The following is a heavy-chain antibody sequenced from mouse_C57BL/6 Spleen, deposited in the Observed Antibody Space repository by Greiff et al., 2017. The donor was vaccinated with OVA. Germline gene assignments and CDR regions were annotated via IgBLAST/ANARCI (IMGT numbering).Heavy chain of an antibody. CDR1: GFSLTSYG. CDR2: IWSDGST. CDR3: SRQGYYGYCDY. D-gene: IGHD1-1*01. V-gene: IGHV2-6-1*01. J-gene: IGHJ2*01. Sequence: VKLVESGPGLVEPSQSLSITCTVSGFSLTSYGVHWVRQPPGKGLEWLVVIWSDGSTTYNSDHKYRQSISKDNSKSQVFLKMNSLQTVDTAMYYCSRQGYYGYCDYWGQGTTLTVSS.